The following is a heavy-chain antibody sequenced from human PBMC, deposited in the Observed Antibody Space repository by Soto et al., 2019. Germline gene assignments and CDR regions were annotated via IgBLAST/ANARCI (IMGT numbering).Heavy chain of an antibody. CDR1: GGSISSSRSY. V-gene: IGHV4-39*01. CDR2: IFYSGST. CDR3: ARQPTTADIVVWFDP. J-gene: IGHJ5*02. D-gene: IGHD2-15*01. Sequence: QLQLQESGPGLVKASETLSLTCNVSGGSISSSRSYWAWIRQPPGKGLEWIANIFYSGSTYYNPSLASRVPVSFDTSKNQFSLKLSSVTAADTAVYYCARQPTTADIVVWFDPWGQGTLVTVSS.